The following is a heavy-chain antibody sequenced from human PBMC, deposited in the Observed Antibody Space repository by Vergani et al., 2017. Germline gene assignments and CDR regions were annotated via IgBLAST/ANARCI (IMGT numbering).Heavy chain of an antibody. Sequence: EVQLLESGGGLVQPGGSLRLSCAASGFTFSSYAMSWVRQAPGKGLEWVSAISGGGGSTYYADSVKGRFTISRDNSKNTLYLQMNSLRAEDTAVYYCAKVPPLYSSSWYDLDYWGQGTLVTVSS. V-gene: IGHV3-23*01. CDR3: AKVPPLYSSSWYDLDY. D-gene: IGHD6-13*01. CDR1: GFTFSSYA. CDR2: ISGGGGST. J-gene: IGHJ4*02.